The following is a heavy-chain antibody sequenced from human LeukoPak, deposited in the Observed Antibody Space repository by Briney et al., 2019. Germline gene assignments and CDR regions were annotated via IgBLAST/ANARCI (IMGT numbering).Heavy chain of an antibody. J-gene: IGHJ4*01. Sequence: PGGSLRLSCEASGFTFSNYWMYWVRQAPGRGPLWVSRISGDGITTYYAGSVKGRFTISRDNAKNTLYLQMHSLRAEDSAVYYCARGFYGSGNSWGHGTLVTVSS. D-gene: IGHD3-10*01. CDR2: ISGDGITT. CDR3: ARGFYGSGNS. CDR1: GFTFSNYW. V-gene: IGHV3-74*01.